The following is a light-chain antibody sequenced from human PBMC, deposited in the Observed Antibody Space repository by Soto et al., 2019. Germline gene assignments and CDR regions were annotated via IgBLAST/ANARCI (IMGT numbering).Light chain of an antibody. CDR1: QSVSYN. J-gene: IGKJ4*01. CDR3: QQYNNWPLT. CDR2: DAS. Sequence: ETVMTQSPVTLSVSPGGRSTLSCSASQSVSYNLAWYQQKHGQXPRXXIYDASTRATGIPARFSVSASGTELTITISSLLSEDCEVYDGQQYNNWPLTFGGGTKVDIK. V-gene: IGKV3D-15*01.